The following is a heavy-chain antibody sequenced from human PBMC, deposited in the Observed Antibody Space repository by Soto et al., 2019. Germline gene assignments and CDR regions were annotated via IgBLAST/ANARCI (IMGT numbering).Heavy chain of an antibody. CDR1: GGSFSGYY. CDR2: INHSGST. CDR3: ARIGGEWY. V-gene: IGHV4-34*01. Sequence: QVQLQQWGAGLLKPSETLSLTCAVYGGSFSGYYWSWIRQPPGKGLEWIGEINHSGSTNYNPSLKSRVIISVDTSKNQFSLKLSSVTAADTAVYYCARIGGEWYWGQGTLVTVSS. D-gene: IGHD2-21*01. J-gene: IGHJ4*02.